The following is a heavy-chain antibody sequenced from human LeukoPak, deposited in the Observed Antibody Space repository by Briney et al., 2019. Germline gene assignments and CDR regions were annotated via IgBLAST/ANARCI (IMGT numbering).Heavy chain of an antibody. J-gene: IGHJ4*02. CDR2: LYSGGST. V-gene: IGHV3-53*01. CDR3: ARDTGYNYGPVY. D-gene: IGHD5-24*01. CDR1: GFTVSSNY. Sequence: GGSLRLSCAVSGFTVSSNYMSWVRQAPGKGLEWVSVLYSGGSTYYADSVRGRFTISRDNSKNTLYLQMNSLRAEDTAVYYCARDTGYNYGPVYWGREPWSPSPQ.